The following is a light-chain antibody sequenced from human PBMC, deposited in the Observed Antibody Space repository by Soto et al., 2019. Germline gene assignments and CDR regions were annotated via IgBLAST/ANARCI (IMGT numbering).Light chain of an antibody. CDR2: QDN. Sequence: SYELTQPPSVSVSPGQTASITCSGDKLGDKYACWYQQKPGQSPVLVIYQDNKRPSGIPERISGSNSGNTATLTISGTQAMDEADYYCQAWDSSTYVVFGGGTKLTVL. CDR1: KLGDKY. J-gene: IGLJ2*01. CDR3: QAWDSSTYVV. V-gene: IGLV3-1*01.